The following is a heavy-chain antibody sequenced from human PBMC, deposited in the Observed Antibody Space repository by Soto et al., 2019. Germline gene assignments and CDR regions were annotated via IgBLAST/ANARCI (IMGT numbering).Heavy chain of an antibody. J-gene: IGHJ4*02. CDR3: ARDWYMDY. V-gene: IGHV3-7*04. D-gene: IGHD1-20*01. Sequence: VQLVESGGGLVQPGESLRLSCAASGFTFSNHWINWIRQTPGRGLEWLAVIKQDGSEKYYVDSVKGRFTVSRDNPMNSAYLQMNSLRVDDTAVYYCARDWYMDYWGQGTLVTVSS. CDR2: IKQDGSEK. CDR1: GFTFSNHW.